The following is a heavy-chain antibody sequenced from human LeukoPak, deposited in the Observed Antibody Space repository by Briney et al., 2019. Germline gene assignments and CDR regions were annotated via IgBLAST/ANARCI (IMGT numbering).Heavy chain of an antibody. CDR3: ARRAGAYSHPYDY. D-gene: IGHD4/OR15-4a*01. J-gene: IGHJ4*02. V-gene: IGHV3-48*01. CDR2: ISPSSSTI. CDR1: GFTFSTYS. Sequence: GGTLRLSCAASGFTFSTYSMKWVRQAPGKGLEWISYISPSSSTIYYADSVKGRFTISRDNAKNSLYFQMNSLRAEDTAVYYCARRAGAYSHPYDYWGQGTLVTVSS.